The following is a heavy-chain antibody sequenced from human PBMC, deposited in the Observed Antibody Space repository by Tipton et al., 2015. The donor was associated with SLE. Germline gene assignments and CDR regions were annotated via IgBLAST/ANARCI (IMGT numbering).Heavy chain of an antibody. Sequence: TLSLTCAVYGGSFNGCSWSWIRQPPGKGLEWIGEINDSGITDYKSSLKSRVTISLDTSKNQFSLKMTSVTAADTALYFCARGECSSSACYTRFYDYWSRGALVTVSS. CDR2: INDSGIT. V-gene: IGHV4-34*01. J-gene: IGHJ4*02. CDR3: ARGECSSSACYTRFYDY. D-gene: IGHD2-2*02. CDR1: GGSFNGCS.